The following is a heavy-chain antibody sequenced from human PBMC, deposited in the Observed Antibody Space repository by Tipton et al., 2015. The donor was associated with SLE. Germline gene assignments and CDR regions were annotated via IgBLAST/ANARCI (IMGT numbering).Heavy chain of an antibody. D-gene: IGHD3-10*01. CDR1: GGSISSGGYY. V-gene: IGHV4-34*01. CDR3: ARGSHVLLDY. J-gene: IGHJ4*02. Sequence: TLSLTCAVSGGSISSGGYYWSWICQPPGKGLDWIGEINHSGRTNYNPSLKSRVTISVDTSKNQVSLKLSSVTAADTAVYYCARGSHVLLDYWGKGTLVTVA. CDR2: INHSGRT.